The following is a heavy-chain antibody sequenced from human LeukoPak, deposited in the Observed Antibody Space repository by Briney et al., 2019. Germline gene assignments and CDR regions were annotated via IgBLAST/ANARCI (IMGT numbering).Heavy chain of an antibody. D-gene: IGHD3-10*01. V-gene: IGHV3-7*01. Sequence: PGGSLRLSCAASGFTFSSYWMSWVRQAPGKGLEGVANIKQEGSEKYYVDSLKGRFTISRDNAKNSLYLQMNSLRAEDTAVYYCAGDRGRDYFDYWGQGTLVTVSS. CDR2: IKQEGSEK. CDR1: GFTFSSYW. CDR3: AGDRGRDYFDY. J-gene: IGHJ4*02.